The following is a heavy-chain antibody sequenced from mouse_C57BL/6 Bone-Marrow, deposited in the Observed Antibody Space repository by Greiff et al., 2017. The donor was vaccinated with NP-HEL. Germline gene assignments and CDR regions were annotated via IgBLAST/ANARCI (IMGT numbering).Heavy chain of an antibody. V-gene: IGHV1-39*01. Sequence: EVKLQESGPELVKPGASVKISCKASGYAFTDYNMNWVKQSNGKSLEWIGVINPNYGTTSYNQKFKGKATLTVDQSSSTAYMQLNSLTSEDSAVYYCAADNDYYWYFDVWGTGTTVTVSS. CDR1: GYAFTDYN. J-gene: IGHJ1*03. CDR3: AADNDYYWYFDV. D-gene: IGHD2-4*01. CDR2: INPNYGTT.